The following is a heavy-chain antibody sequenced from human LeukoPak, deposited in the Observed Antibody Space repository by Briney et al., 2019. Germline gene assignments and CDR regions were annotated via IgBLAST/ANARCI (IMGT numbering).Heavy chain of an antibody. CDR2: ISGSGGST. CDR1: GFTFSSYG. Sequence: GGSLRLSCAASGFTFSSYGMSWVRQAPGKGLEWVPAISGSGGSTYYADSVKGRFTISRDNSKNTLYLQMNSLRAEGTAVYYCAESSGGFDYWGQGTLVTVSS. CDR3: AESSGGFDY. J-gene: IGHJ4*02. D-gene: IGHD3-16*01. V-gene: IGHV3-23*01.